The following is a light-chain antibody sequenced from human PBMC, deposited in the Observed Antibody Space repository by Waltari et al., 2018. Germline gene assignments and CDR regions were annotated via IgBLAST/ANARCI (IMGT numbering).Light chain of an antibody. CDR2: DAS. V-gene: IGKV3-20*01. J-gene: IGKJ4*01. CDR1: QSVGNNY. Sequence: EIVLTQSPGTLSLSPGERATLSCRASQSVGNNYFAWYQQNPGPAPLLLMYDASTRATGIPDRFRGSGSGTDFTLTISSLEPEDFAVYYCQQYASSPLTFGGGTKVEIK. CDR3: QQYASSPLT.